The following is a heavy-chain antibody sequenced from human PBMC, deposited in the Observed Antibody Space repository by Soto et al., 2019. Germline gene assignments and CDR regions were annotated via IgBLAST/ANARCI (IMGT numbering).Heavy chain of an antibody. V-gene: IGHV1-3*01. CDR3: ARQLRYTTNYYYYGMDV. CDR2: INAGNGNT. J-gene: IGHJ6*02. D-gene: IGHD6-13*01. Sequence: QVQLVQSGAEVKKPGASVKVSCKASGYTFTSYAMHWVRQAPGQRLEWMGWINAGNGNTKYSQKFQGRVTITRDTSASTAYMELSSLRSEDTAVYYRARQLRYTTNYYYYGMDVWGQGTTVTVSS. CDR1: GYTFTSYA.